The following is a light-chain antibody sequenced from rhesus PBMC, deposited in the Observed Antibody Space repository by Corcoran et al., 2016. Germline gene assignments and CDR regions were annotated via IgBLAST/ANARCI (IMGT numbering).Light chain of an antibody. CDR2: AAS. V-gene: IGKV1-94*01. CDR1: QGMNKE. J-gene: IGKJ4*01. Sequence: DIQMTQSPSSLSASVGDRVTVTCRASQGMNKELSWYQQKPGKAPTHLLYAASSLQTGVSSRFSGSGSGTDFTLTFSILQPEDVASYYCLHDYAIPLTFGGGTKVEIK. CDR3: LHDYAIPLT.